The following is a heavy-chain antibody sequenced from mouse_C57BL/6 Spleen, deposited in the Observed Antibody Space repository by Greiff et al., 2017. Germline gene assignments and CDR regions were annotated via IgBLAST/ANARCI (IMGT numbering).Heavy chain of an antibody. CDR1: GYTFTSYW. J-gene: IGHJ1*03. Sequence: QVQLQQPGAELVMPGASVKLSCKASGYTFTSYWMHWVKQRPGQGLEWIGEIDPSDSYTNYNQKFKGKSTLTVDKSSSTAYMQLSSLTSEDSAVYYCARITTVVATDWYFDVWGTGTTGTVSS. CDR2: IDPSDSYT. V-gene: IGHV1-69*01. CDR3: ARITTVVATDWYFDV. D-gene: IGHD1-1*01.